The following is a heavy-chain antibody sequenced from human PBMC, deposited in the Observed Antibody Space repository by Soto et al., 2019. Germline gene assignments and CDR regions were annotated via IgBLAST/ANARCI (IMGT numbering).Heavy chain of an antibody. CDR3: ARGLTGGPFSYYSVMAV. J-gene: IGHJ6*02. CDR1: GGTFSSYA. V-gene: IGHV1-69*13. CDR2: IIPIFGTA. Sequence: ASVKVSCKASGGTFSSYAISWVRQAPGQGLEWMGGIIPIFGTANYAQKFQGRVTITADESTSTAYMELSSLRSEDTAVNYYARGLTGGPFSYYSVMAVGGQGTTVTVPS. D-gene: IGHD7-27*01.